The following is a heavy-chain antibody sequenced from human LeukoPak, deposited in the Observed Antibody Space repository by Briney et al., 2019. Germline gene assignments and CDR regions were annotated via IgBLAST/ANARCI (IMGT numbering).Heavy chain of an antibody. CDR3: ARVAYSGSPIQH. V-gene: IGHV4-4*02. Sequence: GSLRLSCEASGFMFSSYWMTWVRQPPGKGLEWIGEINHSGSTNYNPSLKSRVTISVDTSKNQFSLKLSSVTAADTAVYYCARVAYSGSPIQHWGQGTLVTVSS. CDR2: INHSGST. D-gene: IGHD1-26*01. CDR1: GFMFSSYW. J-gene: IGHJ1*01.